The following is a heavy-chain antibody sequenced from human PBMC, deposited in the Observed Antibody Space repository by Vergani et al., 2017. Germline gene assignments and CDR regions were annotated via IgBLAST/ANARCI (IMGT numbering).Heavy chain of an antibody. CDR2: IYYSGST. J-gene: IGHJ3*02. CDR3: ARVLGSYCSGGSCYTEDDAFDI. D-gene: IGHD2-15*01. CDR1: GGSISSYY. Sequence: QVQLQESGPGLVKPSETLSLTCTVSGGSISSYYWSWIRQPPRKGLEWIGYIYYSGSTNYNPSLKSRVTISVDTSKNQFSLKLSSVTAADTAVYYCARVLGSYCSGGSCYTEDDAFDIWGQGTMVTVSS. V-gene: IGHV4-59*01.